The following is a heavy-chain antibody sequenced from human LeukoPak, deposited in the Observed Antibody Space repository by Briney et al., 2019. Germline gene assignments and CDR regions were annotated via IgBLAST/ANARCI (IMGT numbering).Heavy chain of an antibody. D-gene: IGHD3-10*01. CDR3: TRGSTSGRGPYFEY. J-gene: IGHJ4*02. CDR2: ITGDGDKT. Sequence: PGGSLRLSCATSGFTFDDYAMHWVRQAPGKGLEWVALITGDGDKTYYVDSVKGRFTVSRDNSKNSLYLQMNSLKTEDTALYFCTRGSTSGRGPYFEYWGQGSLVTISS. V-gene: IGHV3-43*02. CDR1: GFTFDDYA.